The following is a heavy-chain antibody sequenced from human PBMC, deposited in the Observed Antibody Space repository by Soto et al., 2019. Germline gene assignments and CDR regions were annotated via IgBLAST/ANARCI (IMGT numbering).Heavy chain of an antibody. V-gene: IGHV3-33*01. D-gene: IGHD2-2*01. CDR1: GFTFSSYG. CDR3: AREGYEGYYFDY. CDR2: IWYDGSNK. J-gene: IGHJ4*02. Sequence: QVQLVESGGGVVQPGRSLRLSCAASGFTFSSYGMHWVRQAPGKGLEWVAVIWYDGSNKYYADSVKGRFTISRDNSKNTLYLQMNSLSAEDTAVYYCAREGYEGYYFDYWGQGTLVTVSS.